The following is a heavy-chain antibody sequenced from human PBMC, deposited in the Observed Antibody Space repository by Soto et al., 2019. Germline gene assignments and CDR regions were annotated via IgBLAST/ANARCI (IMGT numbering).Heavy chain of an antibody. Sequence: GASVEVSCKASGYTFTIYDIKWVRQATGQGLEWMGWMNPNSGNTGYAQKFQGRVTMTRNTSISTAYMELSSLRSEDTAVYYCARRPSEYYDFWSGYYNPYYYYYMDVWGKGTTVTVSS. V-gene: IGHV1-8*01. CDR2: MNPNSGNT. CDR1: GYTFTIYD. CDR3: ARRPSEYYDFWSGYYNPYYYYYMDV. D-gene: IGHD3-3*01. J-gene: IGHJ6*03.